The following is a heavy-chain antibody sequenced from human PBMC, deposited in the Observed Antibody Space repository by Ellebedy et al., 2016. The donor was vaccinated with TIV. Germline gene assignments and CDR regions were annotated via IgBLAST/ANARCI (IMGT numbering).Heavy chain of an antibody. V-gene: IGHV4-59*08. D-gene: IGHD5-12*01. J-gene: IGHJ4*02. CDR3: ATSVMATSPFDS. CDR2: IFYSGST. Sequence: SETLSLTXSVSGGSIRGYYWSWIRQSPGKGLEWIGYIFYSGSTNYNPSLKSRVTISVDTSKTHFSLKLRSVTAAGTAIYYCATSVMATSPFDSWGQGTMVTVSS. CDR1: GGSIRGYY.